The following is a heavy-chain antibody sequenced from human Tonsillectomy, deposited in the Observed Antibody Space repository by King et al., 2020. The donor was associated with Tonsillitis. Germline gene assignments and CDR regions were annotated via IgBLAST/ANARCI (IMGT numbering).Heavy chain of an antibody. Sequence: QVQLVESGGGLVKPGGSLRLSCAASGFTFSDYYMSWVRQAPGKGLEWVSYISSSGSYTVYADSVKGRLTISRDNAKNSLYLQMNSLRAEDTAVYYCARPLFGEQWLVPFDYWGQGTLVTVSS. CDR3: ARPLFGEQWLVPFDY. D-gene: IGHD6-19*01. CDR1: GFTFSDYY. CDR2: ISSSGSYT. V-gene: IGHV3-11*06. J-gene: IGHJ4*02.